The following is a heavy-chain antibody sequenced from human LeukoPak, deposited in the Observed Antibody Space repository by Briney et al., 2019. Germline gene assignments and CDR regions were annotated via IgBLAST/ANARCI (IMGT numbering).Heavy chain of an antibody. V-gene: IGHV1-2*02. D-gene: IGHD3-3*01. CDR1: GYTFTGNH. J-gene: IGHJ4*01. Sequence: GASVKVSCKASGYTFTGNHVHWVRQAPGPGLEWMGWIDPNSGGTMYSQKFQDRVAMTSDTSISTAYMELSGLRSDDTAVYYCASGLRKHYDFWSGYSDYFDYWGQGTLVTVSS. CDR3: ASGLRKHYDFWSGYSDYFDY. CDR2: IDPNSGGT.